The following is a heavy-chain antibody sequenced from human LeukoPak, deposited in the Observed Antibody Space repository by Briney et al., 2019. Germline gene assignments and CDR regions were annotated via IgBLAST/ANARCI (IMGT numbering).Heavy chain of an antibody. CDR2: IKQDGSEK. CDR1: GFTFSSYW. Sequence: GSLRLSCAASGFTFSSYWMSWVRQAPGKGLEWVANIKQDGSEKYYVDSVKGRFTISRDNVKNSLYLQMNSLRAEDTAVYYCARAGCGWVLTPCDAFDIWGQGTMVTVSS. V-gene: IGHV3-7*01. J-gene: IGHJ3*02. CDR3: ARAGCGWVLTPCDAFDI. D-gene: IGHD2-15*01.